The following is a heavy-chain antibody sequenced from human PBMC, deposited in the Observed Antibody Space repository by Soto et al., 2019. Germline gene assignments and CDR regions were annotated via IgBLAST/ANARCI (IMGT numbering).Heavy chain of an antibody. CDR2: IYYSGIT. D-gene: IGHD6-13*01. CDR1: VCSIIGGCYY. CDR3: ERDRVRENWLET. V-gene: IGHV4-31*03. Sequence: PSSTXSLTGTFAVCSIIGGCYYLSWIRQHPGKGLEWIGYIYYSGITYYNPSLKSRVTISVDTSKNQFSLKLSSVTAADTAVYYCERDRVRENWLETWGQGTLVTV. J-gene: IGHJ5*02.